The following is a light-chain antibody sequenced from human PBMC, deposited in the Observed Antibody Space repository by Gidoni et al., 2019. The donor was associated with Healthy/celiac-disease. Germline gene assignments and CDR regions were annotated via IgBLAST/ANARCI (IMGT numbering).Light chain of an antibody. CDR2: EVS. CDR1: SSDVGGYNY. V-gene: IGLV2-14*01. J-gene: IGLJ3*02. Sequence: QSAMTQPASVSGSPGQSITISCTGTSSDVGGYNYVSWYQQHPGKAPKLMIYEVSNRPSGVSHRFSGSKSVNTASLTISGLQAEDEADYYCSSYTSSSTLVVFGGGTTLTVL. CDR3: SSYTSSSTLVV.